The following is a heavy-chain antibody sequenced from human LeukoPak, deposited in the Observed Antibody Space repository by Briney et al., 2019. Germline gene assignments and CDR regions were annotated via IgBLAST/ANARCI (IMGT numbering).Heavy chain of an antibody. J-gene: IGHJ3*02. CDR1: GCTFTSYA. CDR2: ISGSGGST. CDR3: ANLAVAGTDDAFDI. D-gene: IGHD6-19*01. Sequence: PGGSLRLSRAASGCTFTSYAISCVSQAPRKGLESHSAISGSGGSTCYADSVKGRFTISRDNSKNTLYLQMNSLRAEDTAVYYCANLAVAGTDDAFDIWGQGTMVTVSS. V-gene: IGHV3-23*01.